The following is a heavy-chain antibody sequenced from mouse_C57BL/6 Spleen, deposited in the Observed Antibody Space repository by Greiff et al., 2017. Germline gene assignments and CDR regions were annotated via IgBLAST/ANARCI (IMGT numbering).Heavy chain of an antibody. CDR1: GYSFTGYY. V-gene: IGHV1-43*01. D-gene: IGHD1-1*01. J-gene: IGHJ2*01. CDR3: ARSDYYTYYFDY. CDR2: INPSTGGT. Sequence: VQLQQPGPELVKPGASVKISCKASGYSFTGYYMHWVKQSSEKSLEWIGEINPSTGGTSSNQKFKGKATLTVDKSSSTAYMQLKSLTSEDSAVYYCARSDYYTYYFDYWGQGTTRTVCS.